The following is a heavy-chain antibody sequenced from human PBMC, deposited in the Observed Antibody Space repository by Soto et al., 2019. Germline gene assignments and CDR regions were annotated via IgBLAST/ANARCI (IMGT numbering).Heavy chain of an antibody. CDR2: INPNSGGT. V-gene: IGHV1-2*02. CDR3: AAGGVYAIPDYYYYYGMDV. J-gene: IGHJ6*02. CDR1: GYTFTGYY. Sequence: ASVKVSCKASGYTFTGYYMHWVRQAPGQGLEWMGWINPNSGGTNYAQKFQGRVTMTRDTSISTAYMELSRLRSDDTAVYYCAAGGVYAIPDYYYYYGMDVWGPGTTVTVSS. D-gene: IGHD2-8*01.